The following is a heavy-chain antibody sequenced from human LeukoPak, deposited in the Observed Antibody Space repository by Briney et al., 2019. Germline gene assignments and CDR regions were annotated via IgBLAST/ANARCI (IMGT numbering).Heavy chain of an antibody. CDR1: GYTSTGYY. V-gene: IGHV1-69*02. CDR2: IIPILGIA. D-gene: IGHD6-25*01. CDR3: ARRDSSGTFDY. Sequence: ASVKVSCKASGYTSTGYYMHWVRQAPGQGLEWMGRIIPILGIANYAQKFQGRVTITADKSTSTAYMELSSLRSEDTAVYYCARRDSSGTFDYWGQGTLVTVSS. J-gene: IGHJ4*02.